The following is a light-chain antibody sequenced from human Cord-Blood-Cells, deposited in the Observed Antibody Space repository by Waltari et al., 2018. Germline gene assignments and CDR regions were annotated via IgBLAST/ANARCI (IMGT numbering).Light chain of an antibody. CDR3: SSYTSSSTNYV. CDR2: DVS. Sequence: QSALTQPASVSGSPGPSITISCTGTSSDVGGYNYVSWYQQHPGKAPKLMIYDVSNQPSGVSNRISGSKSGNTASLTISGLQAEDAADYYCSSYTSSSTNYVFGTGTKVTVL. J-gene: IGLJ1*01. V-gene: IGLV2-14*01. CDR1: SSDVGGYNY.